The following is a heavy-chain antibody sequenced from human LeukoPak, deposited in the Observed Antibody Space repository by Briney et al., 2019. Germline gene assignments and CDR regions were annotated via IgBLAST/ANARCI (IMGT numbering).Heavy chain of an antibody. V-gene: IGHV3-23*01. J-gene: IGHJ6*02. D-gene: IGHD3-10*01. CDR1: GSTFSSYA. CDR3: AKDQGPWFGYYYYYGMDV. CDR2: ISGSGGST. Sequence: PGGSLRLSCAASGSTFSSYAMSWVRQAPGKGLEWVSAISGSGGSTYYADSVKGRFTISRDNSKNTLYLQMNSLRAEDTAVYYCAKDQGPWFGYYYYYGMDVWGQGTTVTVSS.